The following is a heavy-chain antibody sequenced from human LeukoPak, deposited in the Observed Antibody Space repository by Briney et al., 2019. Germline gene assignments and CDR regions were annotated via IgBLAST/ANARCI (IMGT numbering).Heavy chain of an antibody. Sequence: GESLKISRKGSGYSFTSYWIGWVRQMPGKGLEWMGIIYPGDSDTRYSPSFQGQVTISADKSISTAYLQWSSLKASDTAMYYCARSSSWSRDYYYGMDVWGQGTTVTVSS. D-gene: IGHD6-13*01. CDR1: GYSFTSYW. CDR3: ARSSSWSRDYYYGMDV. V-gene: IGHV5-51*01. CDR2: IYPGDSDT. J-gene: IGHJ6*02.